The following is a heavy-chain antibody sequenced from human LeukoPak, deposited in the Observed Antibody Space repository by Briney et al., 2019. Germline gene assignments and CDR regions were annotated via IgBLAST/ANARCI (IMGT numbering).Heavy chain of an antibody. Sequence: GGSLRLSCAASGFSFRSYSMDWVRQAPGKGLESVSSITGSNSYISYADSVKGPFTISTVNAENSLFLQMNSLRPEDTAVYFCARDRLEGGETFDSWGQGTLVTVSS. CDR1: GFSFRSYS. J-gene: IGHJ4*02. D-gene: IGHD1-1*01. CDR3: ARDRLEGGETFDS. CDR2: ITGSNSYI. V-gene: IGHV3-21*01.